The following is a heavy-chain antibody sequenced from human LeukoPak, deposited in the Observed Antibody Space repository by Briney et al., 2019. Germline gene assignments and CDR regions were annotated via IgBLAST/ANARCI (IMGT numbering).Heavy chain of an antibody. CDR3: AKDDYCSGGSCYMRY. V-gene: IGHV3-30-3*01. D-gene: IGHD2-15*01. J-gene: IGHJ4*02. Sequence: QTGRSLRLSCAASGFTFSSYAMHWVRQAPGKGLEWVAVISYDGSNKYYADSVKGRFTISRDNSKNTLYLQMNSLRAEDTAVYYCAKDDYCSGGSCYMRYWGQGTLVTVSS. CDR1: GFTFSSYA. CDR2: ISYDGSNK.